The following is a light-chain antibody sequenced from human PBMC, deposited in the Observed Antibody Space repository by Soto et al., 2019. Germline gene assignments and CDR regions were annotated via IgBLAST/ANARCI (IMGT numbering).Light chain of an antibody. Sequence: IVCTQSPTTPSLSPRERATPSCQASQSVDTYLAWYQHRPGQAPRLLIYDASNRATGISARFSGSGSGTEFTLTISSLQPEDFATYYCQQHGQWPITFGQGTRLEIK. CDR1: QSVDTY. CDR3: QQHGQWPIT. V-gene: IGKV3-11*01. J-gene: IGKJ5*01. CDR2: DAS.